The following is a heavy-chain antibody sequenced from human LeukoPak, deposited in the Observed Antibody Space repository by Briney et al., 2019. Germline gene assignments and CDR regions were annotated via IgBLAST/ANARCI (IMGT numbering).Heavy chain of an antibody. Sequence: SLRLSCAASGFTFDDYAIHWVRQAPGKGLEWVSGISWNSGSIGYADSVKGRFTISRDNAKNSLYLQMNSLRAEDTALYYCARRYYDSSGYPGAFDIWGQGTMVTVSS. J-gene: IGHJ3*02. V-gene: IGHV3-9*01. CDR1: GFTFDDYA. CDR2: ISWNSGSI. D-gene: IGHD3-22*01. CDR3: ARRYYDSSGYPGAFDI.